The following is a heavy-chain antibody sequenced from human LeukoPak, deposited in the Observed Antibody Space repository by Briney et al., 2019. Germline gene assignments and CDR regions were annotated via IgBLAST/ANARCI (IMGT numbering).Heavy chain of an antibody. V-gene: IGHV2-5*01. D-gene: IGHD3-22*01. CDR2: IYWNDDK. CDR1: GFSLSTSGAG. J-gene: IGHJ3*02. Sequence: ESGPTLVKPTQTLTLTCNFSGFSLSTSGAGVGWIRQPPGKALEWLALIYWNDDKRYSPSLKSRLTITKDTSKNQVVLTMTNLDPVDTATYHCARRQIDSSGYYTNSFDIWGQGTMVTVSS. CDR3: ARRQIDSSGYYTNSFDI.